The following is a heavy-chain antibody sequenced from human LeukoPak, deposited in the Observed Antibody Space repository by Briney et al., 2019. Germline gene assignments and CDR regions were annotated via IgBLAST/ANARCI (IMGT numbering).Heavy chain of an antibody. Sequence: SETLSLTCAVSGYSISSGYYWGWIRQPPGKGLEWIGSIYHSGSTYYNPSLKSRVTISVDTSKNQFSLKLSSVTAADTAVHYCARQGTYYNDYGDYVNYFDYWGQGTLVTVSS. D-gene: IGHD4-17*01. CDR3: ARQGTYYNDYGDYVNYFDY. CDR1: GYSISSGYY. V-gene: IGHV4-38-2*01. CDR2: IYHSGST. J-gene: IGHJ4*02.